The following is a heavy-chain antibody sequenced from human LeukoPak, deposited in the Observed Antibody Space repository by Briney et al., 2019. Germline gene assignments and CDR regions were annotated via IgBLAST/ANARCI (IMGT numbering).Heavy chain of an antibody. CDR1: GGTFSSYA. V-gene: IGHV1-69*04. D-gene: IGHD3-16*02. Sequence: GASVKVSCKASGGTFSSYAISWVRQAPGQGLEWMGRIIPILGIANYAQKFQGRVTITADKSTSTAYMELSSLRSEDTAVYYCARVGLSIPLYFDYWGQGTLVTVSS. CDR3: ARVGLSIPLYFDY. J-gene: IGHJ4*02. CDR2: IIPILGIA.